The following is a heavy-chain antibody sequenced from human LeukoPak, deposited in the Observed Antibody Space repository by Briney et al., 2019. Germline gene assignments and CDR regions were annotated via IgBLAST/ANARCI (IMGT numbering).Heavy chain of an antibody. CDR2: ISGSGGST. CDR3: AKGGASSSWYPYYFDY. CDR1: GFTFSSYA. Sequence: GGSLRLSCAASGFTFSSYAMSWVRQAPGKGLEWVSAISGSGGSTYYADSVKGRFTISRDNSKNTLYLQVSSLRAEDTAVYYCAKGGASSSWYPYYFDYWGQGTLVTVSS. V-gene: IGHV3-23*01. D-gene: IGHD6-13*01. J-gene: IGHJ4*02.